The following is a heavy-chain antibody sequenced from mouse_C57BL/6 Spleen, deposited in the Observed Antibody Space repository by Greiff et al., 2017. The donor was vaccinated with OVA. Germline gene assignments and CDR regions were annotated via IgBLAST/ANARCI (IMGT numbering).Heavy chain of an antibody. V-gene: IGHV5-9-1*02. Sequence: EVHLVESGEGLVKPGGSLKLSCAASGFTFSSYAMSWVRQTPEKRLEWAAYISSGGDYIYYADTVKGRFTISRDNARNTLYLQMSSLKSEDTAMYYCTREGGSWYFDVWGTGTTVTVSS. CDR2: ISSGGDYI. CDR1: GFTFSSYA. J-gene: IGHJ1*03. CDR3: TREGGSWYFDV.